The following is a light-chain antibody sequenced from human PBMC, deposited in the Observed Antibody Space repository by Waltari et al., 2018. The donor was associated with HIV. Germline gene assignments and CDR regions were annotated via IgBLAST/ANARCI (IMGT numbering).Light chain of an antibody. J-gene: IGLJ3*02. V-gene: IGLV1-47*01. CDR1: SSSIGSGY. CDR3: GAWNGSPSGPV. Sequence: QSVLTQPPSVSGAPGQRVTVSCSGSSSSIGSGYVCWYQQLPGAAPKLVIYRNDPGPSGVPVRFSGSKSGTSASLAISGLRSEDEAVYYCGAWNGSPSGPVFGGGTKLTVL. CDR2: RND.